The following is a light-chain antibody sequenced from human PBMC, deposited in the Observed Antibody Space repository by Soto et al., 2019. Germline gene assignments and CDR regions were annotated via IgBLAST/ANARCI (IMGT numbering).Light chain of an antibody. V-gene: IGLV2-23*01. Sequence: QSVLTQPASVSGSPGQSITISRTGTSSDVGSYNLVSWYQQHPGKAPKLMIYEGSKRPSGVSNRFSGSKSGNTASLTISGLQAEDEADYYCCSYAGSSTLVLGGGTKVTVL. CDR2: EGS. J-gene: IGLJ3*02. CDR3: CSYAGSSTLV. CDR1: SSDVGSYNL.